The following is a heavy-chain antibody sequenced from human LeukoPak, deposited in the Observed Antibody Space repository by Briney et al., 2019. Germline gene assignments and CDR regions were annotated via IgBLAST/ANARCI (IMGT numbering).Heavy chain of an antibody. CDR2: ISGSGGST. V-gene: IGHV3-23*01. D-gene: IGHD2-2*01. Sequence: ASVKVSCKASGGTFSSYAMSWVRQAPGKGLEWVSAISGSGGSTYYADSVKGRFTISRDNSKNTLYLQMNSLRAEDTAVYYCAKEENGGSSTSCYDVWGKGTTVTVSS. CDR1: GGTFSSYA. CDR3: AKEENGGSSTSCYDV. J-gene: IGHJ6*04.